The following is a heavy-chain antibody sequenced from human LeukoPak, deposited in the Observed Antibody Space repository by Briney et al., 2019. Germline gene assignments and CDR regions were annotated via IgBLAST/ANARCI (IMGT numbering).Heavy chain of an antibody. J-gene: IGHJ4*02. CDR1: GFTFSSYT. CDR2: LSGSDRTT. Sequence: GGSLRLSCATSGFTFSSYTMSWLRQGPGKGLEWVSSLSGSDRTTYYADSVKGRFTISRDNSKNTLYLQMSSLRGEDTAVYYCAKVSSGWSLDYWGQGTLVTVSS. CDR3: AKVSSGWSLDY. V-gene: IGHV3-23*01. D-gene: IGHD6-19*01.